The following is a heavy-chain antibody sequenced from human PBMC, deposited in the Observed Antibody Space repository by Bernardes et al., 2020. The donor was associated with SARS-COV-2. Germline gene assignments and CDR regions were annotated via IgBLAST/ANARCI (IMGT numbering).Heavy chain of an antibody. CDR2: INYSGST. J-gene: IGHJ2*01. CDR1: GGSLSGYY. Sequence: SLTCAIYGGSLSGYYWNWIRQPPGKGLEWIGEINYSGSTNYNPSLKSRVTISIDTSKNQFSLTLSSVTAADTAVYYCARAVWGIWHYDLWGRGTLVTVSS. D-gene: IGHD3-16*01. V-gene: IGHV4-34*01. CDR3: ARAVWGIWHYDL.